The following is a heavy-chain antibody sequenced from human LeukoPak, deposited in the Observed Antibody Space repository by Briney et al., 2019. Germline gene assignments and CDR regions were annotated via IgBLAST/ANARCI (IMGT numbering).Heavy chain of an antibody. J-gene: IGHJ4*02. V-gene: IGHV4-38-2*02. CDR2: IYHSGST. CDR1: GYSISSGYY. Sequence: KPSETLSLTCTVSGYSISSGYYWGWIRQPPGKGLEWIGSIYHSGSTYYNPSLKSRVTISVDTSKNQFSLKLSSVTAADTAVYYCARVSMITFGGVIVREFDYWGQGTLVTVSS. D-gene: IGHD3-16*02. CDR3: ARVSMITFGGVIVREFDY.